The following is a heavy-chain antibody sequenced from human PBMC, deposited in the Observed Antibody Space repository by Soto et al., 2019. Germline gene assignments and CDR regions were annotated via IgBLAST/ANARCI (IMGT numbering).Heavy chain of an antibody. CDR2: ISSSSSTI. V-gene: IGHV3-48*02. CDR1: GFTVSSNY. CDR3: ARESRFLEWLSLNWFDP. Sequence: GGSLRLSCSASGFTVSSNYMSWVRQAPGKGLEWVSYISSSSSTIYYADSVKGRFTISRDNAKNSLYLQMNSLTDEDTAVYYCARESRFLEWLSLNWFDPWGQETLVTVSS. D-gene: IGHD3-3*01. J-gene: IGHJ5*02.